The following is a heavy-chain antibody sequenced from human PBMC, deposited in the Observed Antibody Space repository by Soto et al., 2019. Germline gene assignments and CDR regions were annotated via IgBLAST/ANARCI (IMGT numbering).Heavy chain of an antibody. CDR1: GGTFNSFG. Sequence: QVHVVQSGAEVKKPGSSVKVTCKAFGGTFNSFGINWVRQAPGQGLEWMGGIIPVFGTTKYAQKFRDRVTLVADGSTSTSSMELSSLTSDDTTVYYCAIEVWGRGGYYLDSWGQGTLVTVSS. V-gene: IGHV1-69*01. CDR3: AIEVWGRGGYYLDS. CDR2: IIPVFGTT. J-gene: IGHJ4*02. D-gene: IGHD7-27*01.